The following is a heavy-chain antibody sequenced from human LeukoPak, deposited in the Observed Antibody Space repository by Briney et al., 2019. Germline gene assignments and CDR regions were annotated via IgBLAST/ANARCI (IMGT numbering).Heavy chain of an antibody. V-gene: IGHV4-59*08. Sequence: PSETLSLTCTVAGGSMSPYHWGWIRQPPGRGLEWTGYIYYGGSTNYNPSLNSRVTISVNTSKNQFPLRLSSVTAADTAIYYCARAVSGRFDNWGQGTLVTVSS. D-gene: IGHD6-19*01. J-gene: IGHJ4*02. CDR3: ARAVSGRFDN. CDR2: IYYGGST. CDR1: GGSMSPYH.